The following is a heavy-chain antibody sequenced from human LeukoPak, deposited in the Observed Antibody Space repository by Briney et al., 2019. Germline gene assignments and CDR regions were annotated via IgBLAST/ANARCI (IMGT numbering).Heavy chain of an antibody. CDR1: GYSFTSYW. Sequence: GESLQISCKGSGYSFTSYWIAWVRQMPGKGLVWMGIIYPGDSDTRYSPSFQGQVTISADKSISTSYLQWSSLQASDTAMYYCARFVAAAVPNDYWGQGTLVTVSS. V-gene: IGHV5-51*01. D-gene: IGHD6-13*01. J-gene: IGHJ4*02. CDR2: IYPGDSDT. CDR3: ARFVAAAVPNDY.